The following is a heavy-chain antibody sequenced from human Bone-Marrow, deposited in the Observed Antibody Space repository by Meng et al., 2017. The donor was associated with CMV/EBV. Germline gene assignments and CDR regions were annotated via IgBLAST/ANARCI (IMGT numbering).Heavy chain of an antibody. CDR3: AKILRYLDCYFDF. D-gene: IGHD3-9*01. CDR2: ISNSGGST. V-gene: IGHV3-23*01. J-gene: IGHJ4*02. CDR1: GFTFSSYA. Sequence: GGSLRLSCAASGFTFSSYAMSWVRQAPGKGLEWVLGISNSGGSTYYADSVKGRFTISRDNSKNTLYLQMNSLRAEDTAVYYCAKILRYLDCYFDFWGQGNLVTVDS.